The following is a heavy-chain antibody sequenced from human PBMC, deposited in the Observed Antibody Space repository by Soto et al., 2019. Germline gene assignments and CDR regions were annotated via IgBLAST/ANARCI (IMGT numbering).Heavy chain of an antibody. V-gene: IGHV3-30-3*01. CDR2: ISYDGSNK. D-gene: IGHD6-13*01. J-gene: IGHJ4*02. CDR1: GFTFSSYA. CDR3: ARDREQQLAYCDY. Sequence: QVQLVESGGGVVQPGRSLRLSCAASGFTFSSYAMHWVRQAPGKGLEWVAVISYDGSNKYYADSVKGRFTISRDNSKNTLYLQMNSLRAEDTAVYYCARDREQQLAYCDYWGQGTLVTVSS.